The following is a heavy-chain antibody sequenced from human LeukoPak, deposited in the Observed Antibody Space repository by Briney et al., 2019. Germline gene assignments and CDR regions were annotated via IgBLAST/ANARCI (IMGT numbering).Heavy chain of an antibody. CDR1: GGSISSYY. Sequence: SETLSLTCTVSGGSISSYYWSWIRQPPGKGLEWIGYIYYGGSTNYNPSLKSRVTISVETSKNEFSLKLRSVTAADTAVYYCARGPGYRIENYFNYWGQETLV. CDR2: IYYGGST. J-gene: IGHJ4*02. V-gene: IGHV4-59*01. CDR3: ARGPGYRIENYFNY. D-gene: IGHD6-13*01.